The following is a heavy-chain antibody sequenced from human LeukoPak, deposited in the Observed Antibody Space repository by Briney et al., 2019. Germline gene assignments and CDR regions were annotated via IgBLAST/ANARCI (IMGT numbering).Heavy chain of an antibody. CDR2: IRFDGSDR. D-gene: IGHD3-22*01. CDR3: AKAGAMILQHYFDY. Sequence: GGSLRLSCAASGFSFSNYGMHWVRQAPGKGLEWVAFIRFDGSDRYYTDSVKGRFTLYRDISRNTLYLQMNSLRADDTAVYYCAKAGAMILQHYFDYWGQGTLVTVSS. J-gene: IGHJ4*02. V-gene: IGHV3-30*02. CDR1: GFSFSNYG.